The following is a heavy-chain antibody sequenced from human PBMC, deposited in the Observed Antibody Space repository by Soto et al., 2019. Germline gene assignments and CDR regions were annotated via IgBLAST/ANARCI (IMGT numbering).Heavy chain of an antibody. CDR2: IYYSGST. D-gene: IGHD3-22*01. CDR3: ARTEYYYDSSGYYYDYWFDL. Sequence: PSETLSLTCTVSGGSISSCGYYWSWIRQHPGKGLEWIGYIYYSGSTYYNPSLKSRVTISVDTSKNQFSLKLSSVTAADTAVYYCARTEYYYDSSGYYYDYWFDLWGQGTLVTVSS. V-gene: IGHV4-31*03. J-gene: IGHJ5*02. CDR1: GGSISSCGYY.